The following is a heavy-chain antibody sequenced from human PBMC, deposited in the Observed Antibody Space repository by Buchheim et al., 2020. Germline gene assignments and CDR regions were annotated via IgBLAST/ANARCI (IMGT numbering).Heavy chain of an antibody. V-gene: IGHV3-48*01. D-gene: IGHD6-6*01. CDR2: IKGGSSVI. Sequence: EVQLVESGGALVQPGGSLRLSCAASGFTFNTYSMNWVRQAPGKGLEWVSYIKGGSSVIYYGDSVKGGFAISRDAARNSLYLQRHSLGAEETAVYYCTRSRQYSSDYWGQGTL. J-gene: IGHJ4*02. CDR3: TRSRQYSSDY. CDR1: GFTFNTYS.